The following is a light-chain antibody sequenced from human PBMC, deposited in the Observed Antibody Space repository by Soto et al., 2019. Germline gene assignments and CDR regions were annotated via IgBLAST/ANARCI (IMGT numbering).Light chain of an antibody. CDR2: DVS. CDR3: QSYDSSLSGVV. CDR1: SSDVGGYNY. V-gene: IGLV2-11*01. J-gene: IGLJ2*01. Sequence: QSALTQPRSVSGSPGQSVTISCTGTSSDVGGYNYVSWYQQHPGKAPKLIIYDVSKRPSGVPDRVSASKSGSTASLTISGLQAEDEADYYCQSYDSSLSGVVFGGGTKVTVL.